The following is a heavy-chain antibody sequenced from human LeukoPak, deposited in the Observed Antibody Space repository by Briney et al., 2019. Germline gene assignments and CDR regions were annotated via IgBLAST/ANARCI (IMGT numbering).Heavy chain of an antibody. D-gene: IGHD3-3*01. V-gene: IGHV4-34*01. J-gene: IGHJ6*03. CDR3: ARGPDYDFWSGYSTYYYYYMDV. CDR1: GGSFSRYY. CDR2: INHSGST. Sequence: SDTLSLTCAVNGGSFSRYYWSWIRQPPGKGLEWIGEINHSGSTNYNPSLKSRVTISVDTSKNQFSLKLNSVTAADTAVYYCARGPDYDFWSGYSTYYYYYMDVWGKGTTVTVSS.